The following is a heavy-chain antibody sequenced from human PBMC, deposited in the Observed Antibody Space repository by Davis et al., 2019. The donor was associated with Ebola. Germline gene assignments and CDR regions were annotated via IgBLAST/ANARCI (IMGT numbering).Heavy chain of an antibody. CDR1: GDSVPSGG. J-gene: IGHJ6*02. Sequence: HSQTLSLTCAISGDSVPSGGWNWIRQSPSRGLEWLGRTYYPSKWFNDYAVSVNGRITINPDTSKNQFSLQLNSVTPEDTAVYYCGRGWGRTGMGVWGQGTTVTVSS. CDR3: GRGWGRTGMGV. CDR2: TYYPSKWFN. D-gene: IGHD1-26*01. V-gene: IGHV6-1*01.